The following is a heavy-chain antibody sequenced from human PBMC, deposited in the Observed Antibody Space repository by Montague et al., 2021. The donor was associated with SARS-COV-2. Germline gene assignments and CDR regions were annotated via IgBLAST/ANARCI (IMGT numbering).Heavy chain of an antibody. CDR3: AWRGSSVWGITVSAELDY. CDR1: GGSFSSNN. CDR2: INQSGGA. Sequence: SETLSLTCAVYGGSFSSNNWCWICQPPAKGLERNGEINQSGGASNNPTPKSRVIISVDTSKNQFSLKLSFVTAADTAVYYCAWRGSSVWGITVSAELDYWGQGILVIVSS. V-gene: IGHV4-34*01. J-gene: IGHJ4*02. D-gene: IGHD3-16*01.